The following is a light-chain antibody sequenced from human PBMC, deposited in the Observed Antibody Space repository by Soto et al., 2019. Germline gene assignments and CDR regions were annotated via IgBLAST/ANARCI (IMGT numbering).Light chain of an antibody. CDR3: QQANSFPPYS. V-gene: IGKV1-12*01. J-gene: IGKJ2*03. CDR2: AAY. Sequence: DIQTTQSPSSVSASVGDRVTITCRASQDISNWLAWYQQKPGKAPKLLIYAAYKLQSGVPSRFSGSGSGTDFTLTISGLQPEDFATYYCQQANSFPPYSFGQGTKLEIK. CDR1: QDISNW.